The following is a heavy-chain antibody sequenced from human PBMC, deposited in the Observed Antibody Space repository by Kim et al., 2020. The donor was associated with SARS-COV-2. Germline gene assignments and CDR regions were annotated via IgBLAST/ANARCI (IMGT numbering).Heavy chain of an antibody. V-gene: IGHV3-53*03. J-gene: IGHJ4*02. CDR3: ARAANSDAFLSYFDY. D-gene: IGHD1-26*01. Sequence: ESVKGRFTKSRANSKTTLYLQMNTLRAEDTAVDYCARAANSDAFLSYFDYWGQGTLVTVSS.